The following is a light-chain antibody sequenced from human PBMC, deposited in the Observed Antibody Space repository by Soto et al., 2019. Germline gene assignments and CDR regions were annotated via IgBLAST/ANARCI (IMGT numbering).Light chain of an antibody. J-gene: IGKJ4*01. CDR2: GAS. V-gene: IGKV1-9*01. Sequence: IHFTQSRSSLSSSVVYIVTITCLSGHGITSYLSWYQQKPGKAPNRLIYGASNLQSGVPSRFSGSGSGTDLTLTINSLQAEGFATYYCQQTRSYPSTFGGGTKVDIK. CDR3: QQTRSYPST. CDR1: HGITSY.